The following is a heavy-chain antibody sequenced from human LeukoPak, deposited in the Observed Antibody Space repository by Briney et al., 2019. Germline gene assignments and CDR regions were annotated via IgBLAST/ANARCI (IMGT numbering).Heavy chain of an antibody. CDR2: MNPNSGNT. D-gene: IGHD3-10*01. CDR3: ARTPLLVRGVYYYYYGMDV. V-gene: IGHV1-8*01. Sequence: GASVKVSCKASGYTFTSYDINWVRQATGQGLEWMGWMNPNSGNTDYAQKFQGRVTMTRNTSISTAYMELSSLRSEDTAVYYCARTPLLVRGVYYYYYGMDVWGQGTTVTVSS. CDR1: GYTFTSYD. J-gene: IGHJ6*02.